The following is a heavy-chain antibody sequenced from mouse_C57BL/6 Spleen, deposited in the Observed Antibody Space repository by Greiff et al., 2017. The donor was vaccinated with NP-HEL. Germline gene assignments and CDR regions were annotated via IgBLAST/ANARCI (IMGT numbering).Heavy chain of an antibody. CDR2: IYPGSGST. V-gene: IGHV1-55*01. CDR3: ARDDGYYHYFDY. CDR1: GYTFTSYW. Sequence: VQLQQPGAELVKPGASVKMSCKASGYTFTSYWITWVKQRPGQGLEWIGDIYPGSGSTNYNEKFKSKATLTVDTSSSTAYMQLSSLTSEDSAVYYCARDDGYYHYFDYWGQGTTLTVFS. D-gene: IGHD2-3*01. J-gene: IGHJ2*01.